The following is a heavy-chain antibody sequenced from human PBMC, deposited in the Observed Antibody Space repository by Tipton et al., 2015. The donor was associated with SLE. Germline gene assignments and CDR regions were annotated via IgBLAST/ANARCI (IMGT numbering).Heavy chain of an antibody. V-gene: IGHV5-51*01. Sequence: QLVQSGAEVKKPGESLKISCKGSGYSFTSYWIGWVRQMPGKGLEWMGIIYPGDSDTRYSPSFQGQVTISADKSISTASLQWSSLKASDTAMYYCARQRDEGTLTHCGGDCSYYCDYCGQGTLVTVSS. CDR1: GYSFTSYW. D-gene: IGHD2-21*01. CDR3: ARQRDEGTLTHCGGDCSYYCDY. J-gene: IGHJ4*02. CDR2: IYPGDSDT.